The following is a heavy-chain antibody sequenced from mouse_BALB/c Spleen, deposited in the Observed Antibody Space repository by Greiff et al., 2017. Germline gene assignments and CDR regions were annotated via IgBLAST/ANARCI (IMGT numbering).Heavy chain of an antibody. J-gene: IGHJ3*01. Sequence: QVQLKESGAELVRPGVSVKISCKGSGYTFTDYAMHWVKQSHAKSLEWIGVISTYYGDASYNQKFKGKATMTVDKSSSTAYMELARLTPEDSAIYYCARSYYGNYVPFSYWGQGTLVTVSA. CDR3: ARSYYGNYVPFSY. CDR1: GYTFTDYA. CDR2: ISTYYGDA. V-gene: IGHV1S137*01. D-gene: IGHD2-10*01.